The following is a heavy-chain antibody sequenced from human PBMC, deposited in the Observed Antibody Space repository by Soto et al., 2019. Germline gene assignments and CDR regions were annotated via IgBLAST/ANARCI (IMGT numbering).Heavy chain of an antibody. Sequence: SETLSLTCTVSGDSISSTNNYWSWIRQHPGKGLEWIGYIYYSGSTYYNPSLKSRPAISVDTSKNQFSLKLSSVTAADTAVYYCARTVCSSASCYGYYYYGLDVWGQGXTVTVSS. CDR3: ARTVCSSASCYGYYYYGLDV. V-gene: IGHV4-31*03. D-gene: IGHD2-2*01. CDR1: GDSISSTNNY. CDR2: IYYSGST. J-gene: IGHJ6*02.